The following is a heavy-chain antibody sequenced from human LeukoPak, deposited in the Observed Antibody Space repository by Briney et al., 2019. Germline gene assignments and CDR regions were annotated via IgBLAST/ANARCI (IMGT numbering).Heavy chain of an antibody. V-gene: IGHV3-66*01. Sequence: PGVSLRLSCTASGFIVSNNYMSWVRQAPGKGLEWVSIIYSGGSTYYADSVKGRFAISRDNFKNTFYLQMNSLRVEDTAVYYCVRDSGGTHCGGDCYDYWGQGTLVTVSS. CDR1: GFIVSNNY. D-gene: IGHD2-21*01. J-gene: IGHJ4*02. CDR3: VRDSGGTHCGGDCYDY. CDR2: IYSGGST.